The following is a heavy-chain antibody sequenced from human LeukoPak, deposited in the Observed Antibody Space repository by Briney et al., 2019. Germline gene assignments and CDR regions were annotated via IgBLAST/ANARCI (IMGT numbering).Heavy chain of an antibody. D-gene: IGHD3-10*01. CDR1: GFTFSNYD. CDR3: ARASGLWAFDT. V-gene: IGHV3-13*01. CDR2: IGTAGDT. J-gene: IGHJ3*02. Sequence: GGSLRLSCAASGFTFSNYDMHWVRQVTGKSLEWVSAIGTAGDTYYPDSVKGRFTISRENAEDSLYLQMNSLRAGDTAVYYCARASGLWAFDTWGQGTMVTVSS.